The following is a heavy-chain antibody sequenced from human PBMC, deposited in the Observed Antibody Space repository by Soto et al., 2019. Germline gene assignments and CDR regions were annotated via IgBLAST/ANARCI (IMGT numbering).Heavy chain of an antibody. J-gene: IGHJ3*02. Sequence: GGSLRLSCAASGFTFSSYAMSWVRQAPGKGLEWVSAISGSGGSTYYADSVKGRFTISRDNSKNTLYLQMNSLRAEDTAVYYCAKQYIVVVPAAMRTGMDGDAFDIWGQGTMVTVSS. V-gene: IGHV3-23*01. D-gene: IGHD2-2*01. CDR3: AKQYIVVVPAAMRTGMDGDAFDI. CDR1: GFTFSSYA. CDR2: ISGSGGST.